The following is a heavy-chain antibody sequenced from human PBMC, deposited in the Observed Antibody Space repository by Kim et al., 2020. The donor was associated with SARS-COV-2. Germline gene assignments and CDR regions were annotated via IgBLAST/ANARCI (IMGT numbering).Heavy chain of an antibody. Sequence: GGSLRLSCAASGFTFSNYGMTWVRQAPGKGLEWLATIYTYGSIYYAAYAGSRLSIFTNDNTNNMSLLMMNMRGADAAVYFCWYRTGGNVNTNYIDYLG. J-gene: IGHJ4*01. CDR1: GFTFSNYG. D-gene: IGHD1-26*01. CDR3: WYRTGGNVNTNYIDY. CDR2: TIYTYGSI. V-gene: IGHV3-23*05.